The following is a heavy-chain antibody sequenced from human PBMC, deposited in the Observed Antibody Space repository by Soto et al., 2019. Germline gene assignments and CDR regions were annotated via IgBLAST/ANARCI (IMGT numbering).Heavy chain of an antibody. Sequence: QVQLQQWGAGLLKPSETLSLTCAVYGGSFSGYYWSWIRQPPGKGLEWIGEINHSGSTNYNPSLKSRVTISVDTSKNQFSLKLSSVTAADTAVYYCAPIPRYDSRGYKQYYYGMDVWGQGTTVTVSS. CDR1: GGSFSGYY. V-gene: IGHV4-34*01. CDR3: APIPRYDSRGYKQYYYGMDV. J-gene: IGHJ6*02. CDR2: INHSGST. D-gene: IGHD3-22*01.